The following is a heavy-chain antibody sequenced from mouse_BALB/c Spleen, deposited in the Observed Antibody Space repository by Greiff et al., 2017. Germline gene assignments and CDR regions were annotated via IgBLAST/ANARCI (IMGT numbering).Heavy chain of an antibody. V-gene: IGHV1-9*01. Sequence: VQLQQSGAELMKPGASVKISCKATGYTFSSYWIEWVKQRPGHGLEWIGEILPGSGSTNYNEKFKGKATFTADTSSNTAYMQLSSLTSEDSAVYYCARHYRYDWIYFDYWGQGTTLTVSS. CDR3: ARHYRYDWIYFDY. J-gene: IGHJ2*01. CDR1: GYTFSSYW. CDR2: ILPGSGST. D-gene: IGHD2-14*01.